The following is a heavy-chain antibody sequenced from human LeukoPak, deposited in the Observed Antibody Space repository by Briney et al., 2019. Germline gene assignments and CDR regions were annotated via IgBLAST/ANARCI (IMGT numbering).Heavy chain of an antibody. V-gene: IGHV1-2*02. D-gene: IGHD3-22*01. J-gene: IGHJ4*02. CDR3: ARGAYYYDSSGYYDDY. Sequence: RASVKVSCKASGYTFTGYYMHWVRQAPGQGLEWMGWINPNSGGTNYAQKFQGRVTMTRDTSISTAYMELSRLRSDDTAVYYCARGAYYYDSSGYYDDYWGQGTLVTVSS. CDR2: INPNSGGT. CDR1: GYTFTGYY.